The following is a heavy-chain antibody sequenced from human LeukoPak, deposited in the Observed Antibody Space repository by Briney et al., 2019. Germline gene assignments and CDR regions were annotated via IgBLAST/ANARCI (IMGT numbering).Heavy chain of an antibody. CDR2: IYSGGTT. CDR3: ARVRPYDYVWGSYRPNDY. V-gene: IGHV3-53*01. D-gene: IGHD3-16*02. Sequence: SGGSLRLSCAASGFTVSSNYMTWVRQAPGKGLEWVSVIYSGGTTYYADSVKGRLTIPRDNSKNTLYLQMNSLTAEDTAVYYCARVRPYDYVWGSYRPNDYWGQGTLVTVSS. CDR1: GFTVSSNY. J-gene: IGHJ4*02.